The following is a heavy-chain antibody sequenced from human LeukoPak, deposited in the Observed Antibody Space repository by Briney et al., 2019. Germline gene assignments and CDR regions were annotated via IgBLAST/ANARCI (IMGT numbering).Heavy chain of an antibody. CDR1: GYTSSSYY. Sequence: ASVKVSCKASGYTSSSYYMHWVRQAPGQGLEWVGLINPTGDSTNYAQNFRGRVTMTRDTSTSTVYMDLNSLRSEDTAVYYCAREASGGYFDYWGQGTLVTVSS. V-gene: IGHV1-46*01. CDR3: AREASGGYFDY. CDR2: INPTGDST. D-gene: IGHD4-23*01. J-gene: IGHJ4*02.